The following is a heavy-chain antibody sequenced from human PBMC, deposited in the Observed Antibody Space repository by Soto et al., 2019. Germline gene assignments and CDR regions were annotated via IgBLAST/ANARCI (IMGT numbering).Heavy chain of an antibody. D-gene: IGHD2-8*02. Sequence: QVPLVQSGVEVTQPGARVKISCKASGYAFSIYGISWVRQASGQGLEWMGWIGAYNGETNYAQKFQGRVTMTTDTSTSTADMELRNLRSDDTAVYYCARDHRVTGRSWYDCFDYWGQGTLVTVSS. CDR3: ARDHRVTGRSWYDCFDY. V-gene: IGHV1-18*01. J-gene: IGHJ4*02. CDR2: IGAYNGET. CDR1: GYAFSIYG.